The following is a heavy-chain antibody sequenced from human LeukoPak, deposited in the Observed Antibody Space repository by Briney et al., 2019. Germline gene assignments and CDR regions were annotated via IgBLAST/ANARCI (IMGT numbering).Heavy chain of an antibody. V-gene: IGHV7-4-1*02. CDR3: SRDMVVVVESINAFDI. D-gene: IGHD3-22*01. J-gene: IGHJ3*02. Sequence: GASVKVSCTASGYIFTSFAINWVRQAPGQGLGCMGWINTNTGNPTYAQGFTGRFVFSLDNSVTTPYLQISGLKAEDTAVYYCSRDMVVVVESINAFDIWGQGTRLSVFS. CDR1: GYIFTSFA. CDR2: INTNTGNP.